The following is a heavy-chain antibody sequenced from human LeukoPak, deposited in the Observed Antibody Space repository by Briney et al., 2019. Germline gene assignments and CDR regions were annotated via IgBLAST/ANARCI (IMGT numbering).Heavy chain of an antibody. CDR2: IKSKTDGGTA. CDR3: TTVFAGDYSSSYYYMDV. CDR1: EFTFSNAW. V-gene: IGHV3-15*01. D-gene: IGHD4-11*01. Sequence: GGSLRLSCVASEFTFSNAWMSWVRQSPGKGLEWVGRIKSKTDGGTADYAAPVKGRFTISRDDSKNTLYLQMNSLKTEDTAVYYCTTVFAGDYSSSYYYMDVWGKGTTVTVSS. J-gene: IGHJ6*03.